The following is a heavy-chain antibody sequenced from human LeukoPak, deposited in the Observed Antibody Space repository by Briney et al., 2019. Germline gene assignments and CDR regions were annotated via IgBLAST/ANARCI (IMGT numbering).Heavy chain of an antibody. CDR1: GGSISSSSYH. CDR2: IYTSGST. D-gene: IGHD3-10*01. J-gene: IGHJ6*03. V-gene: IGHV4-61*02. Sequence: SETLSLTCTVSGGSISSSSYHWSWIRHPAGKGLEWIGRIYTSGSTNYNPSLKGRVTMSVDTSKNQFSLKLSSVTAADTAVYYCARGGGEVRGVIEPYYYYYMDVWGKGTTVTVSS. CDR3: ARGGGEVRGVIEPYYYYYMDV.